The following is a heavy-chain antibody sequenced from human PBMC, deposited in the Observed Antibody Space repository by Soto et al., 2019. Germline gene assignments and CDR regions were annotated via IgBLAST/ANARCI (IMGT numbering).Heavy chain of an antibody. D-gene: IGHD1-7*01. CDR2: TYYRSKWYS. Sequence: LSLTCAISGDSVSSNSATWNWIRQSPSRGLEWLGRTYYRSKWYSDYAVSVKSRITINPDTSKNQLSLQLNSVTPEDMAVYYCAGAAYYGNYQGYFDYWGQGTLVTVSS. CDR1: GDSVSSNSAT. J-gene: IGHJ4*02. V-gene: IGHV6-1*01. CDR3: AGAAYYGNYQGYFDY.